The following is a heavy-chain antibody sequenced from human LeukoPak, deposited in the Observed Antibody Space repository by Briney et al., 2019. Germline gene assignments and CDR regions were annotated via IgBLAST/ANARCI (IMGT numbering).Heavy chain of an antibody. D-gene: IGHD3-22*01. V-gene: IGHV1-18*01. Sequence: ASVKVSCKASGYTFTSYGISWVRQAPGQGLEWMGWISAYNGNTNYVQKLQGRVTMTIDTSTSTVYMELRSLRSDDTAVYYCARDGHRRYYHESSDYRFDYWGQGTLVTVSS. CDR1: GYTFTSYG. CDR2: ISAYNGNT. J-gene: IGHJ4*02. CDR3: ARDGHRRYYHESSDYRFDY.